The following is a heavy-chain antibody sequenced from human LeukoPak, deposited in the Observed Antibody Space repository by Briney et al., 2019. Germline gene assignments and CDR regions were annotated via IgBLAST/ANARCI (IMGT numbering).Heavy chain of an antibody. V-gene: IGHV3-66*01. J-gene: IGHJ4*02. Sequence: GGSLRLSCAASGFTVRNNYMSWVRQAPGKGLEWVSVIYSGGSTYYADSVKGRFTISRDNSKNTLYLQMNTLRAEDTAVYFCATGERMVRGDGVDYWGQGTLVTVSS. D-gene: IGHD3-10*01. CDR3: ATGERMVRGDGVDY. CDR2: IYSGGST. CDR1: GFTVRNNY.